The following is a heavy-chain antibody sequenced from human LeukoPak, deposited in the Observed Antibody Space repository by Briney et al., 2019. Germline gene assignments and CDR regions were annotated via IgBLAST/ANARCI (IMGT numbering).Heavy chain of an antibody. D-gene: IGHD3-22*01. Sequence: ASVKVSCKVSGYTLTELSMHWVRQAPGKGLEWMGGFDPEDGETIYAQKFQGRVTMTEDTSTDTAYMELSGLRSEDTAVYYCATAGTYYYDSSGYYPFDPWGQGTLVTVSS. CDR3: ATAGTYYYDSSGYYPFDP. J-gene: IGHJ5*02. CDR1: GYTLTELS. CDR2: FDPEDGET. V-gene: IGHV1-24*01.